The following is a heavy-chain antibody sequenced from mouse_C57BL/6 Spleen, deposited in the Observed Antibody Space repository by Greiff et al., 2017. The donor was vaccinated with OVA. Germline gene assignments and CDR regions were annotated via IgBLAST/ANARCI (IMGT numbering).Heavy chain of an antibody. V-gene: IGHV5-9*01. Sequence: EVNVVESGGGLVKPGGSLKLSCAASGFTFSSYTMSWVRQTPEKRLEWVATISGGGGNTYYPDSVKGRFTISRDNAKNTLYLQMSSLRSEDTALYYCARRFDYWGQGTTLTVSS. CDR1: GFTFSSYT. CDR3: ARRFDY. CDR2: ISGGGGNT. J-gene: IGHJ2*01.